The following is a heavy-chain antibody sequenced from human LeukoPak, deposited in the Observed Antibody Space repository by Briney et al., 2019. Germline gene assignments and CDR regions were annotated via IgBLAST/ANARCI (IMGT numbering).Heavy chain of an antibody. CDR2: IKSKTDGGTT. Sequence: GGSLRLSCAASGFTDTSNHMSWVRQAPGKGLEWVGRIKSKTDGGTTDYAAPVKGRFTISRDDSKNTLYLQMNSLKTEDTAVYYCTSPLPAETSGIWGGFDYWGQGTLVTVSS. CDR1: GFTDTSNH. J-gene: IGHJ4*02. CDR3: TSPLPAETSGIWGGFDY. V-gene: IGHV3-15*01. D-gene: IGHD3-10*01.